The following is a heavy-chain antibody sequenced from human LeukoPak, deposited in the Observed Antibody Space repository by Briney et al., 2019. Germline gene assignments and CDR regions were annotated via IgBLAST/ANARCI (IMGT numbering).Heavy chain of an antibody. CDR3: VISGYYYRCFEY. CDR2: INNSGTYI. D-gene: IGHD5-12*01. V-gene: IGHV3-11*06. CDR1: GFTFSDNY. J-gene: IGHJ4*02. Sequence: KPGGSLRLSCAASGFTFSDNYMSWVRQSPGKGLEWVSYINNSGTYINYADSVKGRFTISRDNAKNSLYLQMNSLRAEDMAVYYCVISGYYYRCFEYWGQGTLVTVSS.